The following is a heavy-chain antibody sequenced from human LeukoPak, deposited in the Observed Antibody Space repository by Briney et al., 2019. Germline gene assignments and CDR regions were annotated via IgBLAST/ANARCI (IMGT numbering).Heavy chain of an antibody. Sequence: SETLSLTCTVSGGSISSSSYYWGWIRQPPGKGLEWIGYISYSGSTNYNPSLRSRVTISVDTSKNQLSLKLTSVTTADTAVYYCAREHFWSGYYRGWFDPWGQGTLVTVSS. CDR3: AREHFWSGYYRGWFDP. CDR2: ISYSGST. J-gene: IGHJ5*02. D-gene: IGHD3-3*02. V-gene: IGHV4-61*01. CDR1: GGSISSSSYY.